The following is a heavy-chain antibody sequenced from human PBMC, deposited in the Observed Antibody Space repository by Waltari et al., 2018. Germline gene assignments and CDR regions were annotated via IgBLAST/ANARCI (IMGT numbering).Heavy chain of an antibody. V-gene: IGHV4-34*01. CDR2: INHSGST. J-gene: IGHJ4*02. D-gene: IGHD4-17*01. Sequence: QVQLQQWGAGLLQPSETLSLTCAVYGRSFSGYYWTWIRQPPGKGLAWIGDINHSGSTNYNPSLKSLCTISVETSKNQFSLKLSSVTAADTAVYYCARGLTTVRDFDYWGQGTLVTVSS. CDR1: GRSFSGYY. CDR3: ARGLTTVRDFDY.